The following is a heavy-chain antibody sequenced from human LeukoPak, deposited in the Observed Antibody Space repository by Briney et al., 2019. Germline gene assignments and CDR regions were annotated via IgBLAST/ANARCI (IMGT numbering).Heavy chain of an antibody. CDR3: AKVSTDFWSGHYSYFDY. Sequence: GGSLRLSCAASGFTFSSYGMHWVRQAPGKGLEWVAFIRYDGSNKYYADSVKGRFTISRDNSKNTLYLQMNSLRAEDTAVYYCAKVSTDFWSGHYSYFDYWGQGTLVTVSS. CDR2: IRYDGSNK. CDR1: GFTFSSYG. J-gene: IGHJ4*02. V-gene: IGHV3-30*02. D-gene: IGHD3-3*01.